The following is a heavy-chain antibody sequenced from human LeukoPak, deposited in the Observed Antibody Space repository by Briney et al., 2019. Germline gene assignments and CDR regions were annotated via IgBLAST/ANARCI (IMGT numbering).Heavy chain of an antibody. CDR2: IYSGGNS. J-gene: IGHJ4*02. V-gene: IGHV3-66*02. CDR1: GFSVSPSY. D-gene: IGHD3-22*01. CDR3: ARDPVLGHYYDSSGYVY. Sequence: PGGSLRLSCAVSGFSVSPSYMSWVRQAPGKGLECVSIIYSGGNSYYADSVKGRFTISRDNSKNTLYLQMNSLRAEDTAVYYCARDPVLGHYYDSSGYVYWGQGTLATVSS.